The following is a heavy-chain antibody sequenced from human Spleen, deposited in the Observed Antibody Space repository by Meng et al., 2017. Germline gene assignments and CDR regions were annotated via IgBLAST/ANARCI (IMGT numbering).Heavy chain of an antibody. J-gene: IGHJ4*02. V-gene: IGHV1-69*05. Sequence: VQMVLLGAEVVKPGSSVKVSCKAPGGIFSNYVIGWVRQAPGQGLEWMGGINAVFGTTNYAQKFQGRVTITTDESTSTVYMELTRLTSEDTAVYYCARSYVQLWLGDYWGQGTLVTVSS. CDR2: INAVFGTT. D-gene: IGHD5-18*01. CDR1: GGIFSNYV. CDR3: ARSYVQLWLGDY.